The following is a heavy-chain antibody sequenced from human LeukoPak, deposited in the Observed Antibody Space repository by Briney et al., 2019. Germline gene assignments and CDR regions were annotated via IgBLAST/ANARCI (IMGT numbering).Heavy chain of an antibody. CDR1: GGSFSGYY. V-gene: IGHV4-34*01. Sequence: SETLSLTCAVYGGSFSGYYWSWIRQPPVKGLEWIGEINHSGSTNYNPSLKSRVTISVDTSKNQFSLKLSSVTAADTAVYYCARGTDAEADVDTAIGYWGQGTLVTVSS. J-gene: IGHJ4*02. CDR3: ARGTDAEADVDTAIGY. CDR2: INHSGST. D-gene: IGHD5-18*01.